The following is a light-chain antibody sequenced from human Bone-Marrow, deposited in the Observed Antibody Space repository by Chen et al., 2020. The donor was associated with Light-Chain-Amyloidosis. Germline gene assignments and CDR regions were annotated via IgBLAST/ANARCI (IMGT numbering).Light chain of an antibody. V-gene: IGKV3-20*01. CDR3: HLYSSSPPNT. CDR2: AAS. CDR1: QSVSSSY. Sequence: EIVLMQSPGTLSLSPGERATLTCRASQSVSSSYLAWHQQKPCQAPRLLIYAASIRATGIPDRFSGSGSGTDFSLTISRLEPEDFAVYSCHLYSSSPPNTFGQGTKLEI. J-gene: IGKJ2*01.